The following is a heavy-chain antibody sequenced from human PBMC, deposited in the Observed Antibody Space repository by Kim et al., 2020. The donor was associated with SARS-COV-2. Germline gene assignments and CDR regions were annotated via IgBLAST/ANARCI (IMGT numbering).Heavy chain of an antibody. CDR3: ARSCSSWYYYYGMDV. Sequence: PSLKSRVTISVDTSKNQFSLKLSSVTAADTAVYYCARSCSSWYYYYGMDVWGQGTTVTVSS. J-gene: IGHJ6*02. V-gene: IGHV4-34*01. D-gene: IGHD6-13*01.